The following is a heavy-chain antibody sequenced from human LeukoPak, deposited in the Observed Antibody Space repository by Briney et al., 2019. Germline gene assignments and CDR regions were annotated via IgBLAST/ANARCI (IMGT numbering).Heavy chain of an antibody. Sequence: SQTLSLTCTVSGGSISSGGYYWSWIRQHPGKGLEWIGYIYYSGSTYYNPSLKSRVTISVDTSKNQFSLKLSSVTAADTAVYYCARDCYGHYSVYGMTSGAKGPRSPSP. V-gene: IGHV4-31*03. J-gene: IGHJ6*02. CDR2: IYYSGST. CDR1: GGSISSGGYY. D-gene: IGHD4-17*01. CDR3: ARDCYGHYSVYGMTS.